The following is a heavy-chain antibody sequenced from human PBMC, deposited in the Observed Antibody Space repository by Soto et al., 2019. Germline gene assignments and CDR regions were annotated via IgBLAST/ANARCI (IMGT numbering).Heavy chain of an antibody. J-gene: IGHJ4*02. V-gene: IGHV3-9*01. CDR2: ISWNSGSI. CDR1: GFTFDDYA. CDR3: AKDRTY. Sequence: GGSLRLSCAASGFTFDDYAMHWVRQAPGKGLEWVSGISWNSGSIGYADSVKGRFTISRDNAKNSLYLQMNSLRAEDTALYYCAKDRTYWGQGTLVTVSS.